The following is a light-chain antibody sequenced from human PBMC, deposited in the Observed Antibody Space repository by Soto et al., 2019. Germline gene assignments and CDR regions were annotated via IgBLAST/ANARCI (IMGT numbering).Light chain of an antibody. Sequence: QSXLTQPPXXXXXXGXXXTXXXTGSSSNIGAGYDVHWYQQLPGTAPKLLIYGNSNRPSGVPDRFSGSKSGTSASLAITGLQAEDEADYYCQSYDSSLSSVFGGGTQLTVL. J-gene: IGLJ7*01. CDR2: GNS. CDR1: SSNIGAGYD. V-gene: IGLV1-40*01. CDR3: QSYDSSLSSV.